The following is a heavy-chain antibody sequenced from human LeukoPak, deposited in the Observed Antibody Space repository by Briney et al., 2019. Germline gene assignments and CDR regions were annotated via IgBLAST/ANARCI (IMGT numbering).Heavy chain of an antibody. CDR1: GYRFTSYW. CDR2: ISPANSET. J-gene: IGHJ5*02. D-gene: IGHD3-16*01. V-gene: IGHV5-51*01. Sequence: PGESLKISCKGSGYRFTSYWIAWVRQKPGKGLELMGIISPANSETLYSPSFQGQVTMSADSSTAYLQWSSLKAPDTAIYYCARRGGNWLDPWGQGTLVTVSS. CDR3: ARRGGNWLDP.